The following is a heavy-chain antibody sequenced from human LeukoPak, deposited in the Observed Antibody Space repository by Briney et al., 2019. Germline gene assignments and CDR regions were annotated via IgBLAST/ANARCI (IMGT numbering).Heavy chain of an antibody. V-gene: IGHV3-49*03. CDR2: IRSKAYGGTT. CDR3: TRGCGGDCYDYFDP. CDR1: GFTFGDYA. J-gene: IGHJ5*02. Sequence: GGSLRLSCTASGFTFGDYAMGWFRQAPGKGREWVGFIRSKAYGGTTEYAASVKGRFTISRDDSKSIAYLQMNSLKTEDTAVYYCTRGCGGDCYDYFDPWGQGTLVTVSS. D-gene: IGHD2-21*02.